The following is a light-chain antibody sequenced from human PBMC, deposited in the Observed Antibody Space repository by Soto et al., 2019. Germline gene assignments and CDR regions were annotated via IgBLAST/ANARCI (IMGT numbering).Light chain of an antibody. V-gene: IGLV2-14*03. CDR1: NSDVGGYNF. Sequence: QSALTQPASVSGSPGQSITISCTGTNSDVGGYNFFSWYQQHPGKAPKLMIYEVSYRPSGVSNRFSGSKSGNTASLTISGLQAEDEADYYCSSYTSSATLVFGGGTKLTVL. CDR3: SSYTSSATLV. J-gene: IGLJ3*02. CDR2: EVS.